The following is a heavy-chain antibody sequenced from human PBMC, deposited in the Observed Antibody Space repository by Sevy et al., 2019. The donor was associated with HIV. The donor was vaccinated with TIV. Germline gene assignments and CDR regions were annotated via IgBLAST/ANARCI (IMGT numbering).Heavy chain of an antibody. CDR1: GFTFSEYG. D-gene: IGHD3-10*01. CDR2: ISHDGRNNK. V-gene: IGHV3-30*04. J-gene: IGHJ4*02. Sequence: GGSLRLSCAASGFTFSEYGIHWVRQAPGKGLEWVAVISHDGRNNKYNADSVKGRFTISRDNSKNTLYLQMNSLRAEHTAIYYCARDRGEILSSAFNYWGQGTLVTVSS. CDR3: ARDRGEILSSAFNY.